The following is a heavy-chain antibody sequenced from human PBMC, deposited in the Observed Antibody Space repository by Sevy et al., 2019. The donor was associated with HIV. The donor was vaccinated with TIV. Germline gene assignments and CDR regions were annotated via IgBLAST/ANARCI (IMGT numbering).Heavy chain of an antibody. D-gene: IGHD4-4*01. J-gene: IGHJ6*02. CDR1: GFPFSSFG. CDR3: AKTAVTTGYYYYGMDV. Sequence: GSLRLSGAASGFPFSSFGMHWVRQAPGKGLEWVAVISYAGNDKYYADSVKGRFTISRDNSKNTVYLQMTSLRAEDTALYYCAKTAVTTGYYYYGMDVWGQGTTVTVSS. V-gene: IGHV3-30*18. CDR2: ISYAGNDK.